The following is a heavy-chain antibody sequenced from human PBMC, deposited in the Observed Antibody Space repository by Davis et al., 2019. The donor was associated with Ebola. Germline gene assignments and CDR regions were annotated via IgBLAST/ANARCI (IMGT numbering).Heavy chain of an antibody. J-gene: IGHJ4*02. D-gene: IGHD3-10*01. CDR3: ARGSEL. V-gene: IGHV3-21*01. CDR1: GFSFSIYT. CDR2: ISTSSNYI. Sequence: GESLKISCAASGFSFSIYTMHWVRQAPGKGLEWVSSISTSSNYIFNADSVKGRFTISRDNAKNSLYLQMDSLRGEDTAVYYCARGSELWGQGTLVTVSS.